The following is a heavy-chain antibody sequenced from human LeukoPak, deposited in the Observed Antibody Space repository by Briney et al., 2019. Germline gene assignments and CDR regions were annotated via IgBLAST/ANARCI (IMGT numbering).Heavy chain of an antibody. Sequence: SETLSLTCTVSGGSISSYYWSWIRQPPGKGLEWIGYIYISGSTNYNPSLKSRVTISVDTSKNQCSLKLRSVTAADTAVYYCARRGSSPGAFDIWGQGTMVTVSS. CDR2: IYISGST. J-gene: IGHJ3*02. D-gene: IGHD6-6*01. CDR1: GGSISSYY. V-gene: IGHV4-4*09. CDR3: ARRGSSPGAFDI.